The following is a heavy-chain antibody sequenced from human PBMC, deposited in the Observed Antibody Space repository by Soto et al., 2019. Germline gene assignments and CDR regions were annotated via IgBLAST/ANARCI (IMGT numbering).Heavy chain of an antibody. CDR1: WCTFSSCA. J-gene: IGHJ6*02. Sequence: GASVKVSCNASWCTFSSCAISWVRQSPEQGLEWMGVIIPIFGTANYAQKFQGRVTITADESTSTAYMELSSLRSEETAVYYCASGAIFGEFYEYGMDVWGQGTTVTVPS. CDR3: ASGAIFGEFYEYGMDV. CDR2: IIPIFGTA. D-gene: IGHD3-10*01. V-gene: IGHV1-69*13.